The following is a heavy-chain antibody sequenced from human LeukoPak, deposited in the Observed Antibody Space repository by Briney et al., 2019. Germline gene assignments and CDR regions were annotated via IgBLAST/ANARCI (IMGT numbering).Heavy chain of an antibody. CDR2: ISGRGSDP. Sequence: GGSLRLSCAASGFTFSDYYMSWIRQAPGKGLEYISYISGRGSDPKYADSVRGRFTISRDNAKNSLSLQMNGLRADDTAVYYCVYRNDFNYWGQGTLVTVSS. D-gene: IGHD1-26*01. CDR3: VYRNDFNY. CDR1: GFTFSDYY. J-gene: IGHJ4*02. V-gene: IGHV3-11*06.